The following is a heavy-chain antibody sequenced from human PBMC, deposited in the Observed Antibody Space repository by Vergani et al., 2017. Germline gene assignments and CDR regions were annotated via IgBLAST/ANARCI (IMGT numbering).Heavy chain of an antibody. J-gene: IGHJ4*02. CDR3: AREQQLGGFDY. D-gene: IGHD6-6*01. CDR1: GGSISSYY. V-gene: IGHV4-59*01. Sequence: QVQLQQWGAGLLKPSETLSLTCTVSGGSISSYYWSWIRQPPGKGLEWIGYIYYSGSTNYNPSLKSRVTISVDTSKNQFSLKLSSVTAADTAVYYCAREQQLGGFDYWGQGTLVTVSS. CDR2: IYYSGST.